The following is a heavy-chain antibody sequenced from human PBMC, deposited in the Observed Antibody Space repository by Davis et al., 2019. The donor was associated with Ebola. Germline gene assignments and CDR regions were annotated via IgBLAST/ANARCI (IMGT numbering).Heavy chain of an antibody. Sequence: SETLSLTCAVYGGSFIGYYWSWIRQPPGKGLEWIGEIDHSGSTNYNPSLKSRVTISVDTSKNQFSLKLSSVTAADTAVYYCARVRGYSGYRYYYYGMDVWGQGTTVTVSS. CDR2: IDHSGST. J-gene: IGHJ6*02. CDR1: GGSFIGYY. CDR3: ARVRGYSGYRYYYYGMDV. V-gene: IGHV4-34*01. D-gene: IGHD5-12*01.